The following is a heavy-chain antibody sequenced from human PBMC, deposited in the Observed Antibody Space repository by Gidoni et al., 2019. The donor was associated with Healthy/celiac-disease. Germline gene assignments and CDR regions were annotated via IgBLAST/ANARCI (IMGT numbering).Heavy chain of an antibody. Sequence: QVQLVQSGAEVKKPGSSVKVSCKASGGTFSSYAISWVRQAPGQGLEWMGGIIPIFGTANYAQKFQGRVTITADESTSTAYMELSSLRAEDTAVYYCAKLVVATERDYYYGMDVWGQGTTVTVSS. CDR1: GGTFSSYA. J-gene: IGHJ6*02. CDR3: AKLVVATERDYYYGMDV. V-gene: IGHV1-69*01. CDR2: IIPIFGTA. D-gene: IGHD2-21*01.